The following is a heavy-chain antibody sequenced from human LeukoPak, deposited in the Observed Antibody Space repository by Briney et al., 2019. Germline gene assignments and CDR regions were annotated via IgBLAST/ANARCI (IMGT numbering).Heavy chain of an antibody. CDR3: AIPGPSYRRFDH. V-gene: IGHV3-23*01. Sequence: GGSLRLSCAASGFTFSTYAMSWVRQAPGKGLEWVSAISGSGGSTYYADSVKGRFTISRYNSKNTLYLQMNSLRVEDTAVYYCAIPGPSYRRFDHWGQGTLVTVSS. J-gene: IGHJ4*02. CDR2: ISGSGGST. D-gene: IGHD3-16*02. CDR1: GFTFSTYA.